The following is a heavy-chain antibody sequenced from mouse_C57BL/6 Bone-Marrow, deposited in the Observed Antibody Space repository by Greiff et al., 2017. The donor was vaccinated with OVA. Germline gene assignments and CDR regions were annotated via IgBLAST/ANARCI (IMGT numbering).Heavy chain of an antibody. Sequence: EVKLVESGAELVRPGASVKLSCTASGFNIKDDYMHWVKQRPEQGLEWIGWIDPENGDTEYASKFQGKATITADTSSNTAYLQLSSLTAEYTAVYYGTTDYYGSSPYWYFDVWGTGTTVTVSS. D-gene: IGHD1-1*01. CDR2: IDPENGDT. CDR3: TTDYYGSSPYWYFDV. CDR1: GFNIKDDY. V-gene: IGHV14-4*01. J-gene: IGHJ1*03.